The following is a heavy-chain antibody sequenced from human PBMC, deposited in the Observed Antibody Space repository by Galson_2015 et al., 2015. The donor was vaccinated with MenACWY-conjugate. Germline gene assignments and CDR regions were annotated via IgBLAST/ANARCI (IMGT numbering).Heavy chain of an antibody. CDR2: LSSSSSTI. Sequence: SLRLSCEASGVTFGTYRMNWVRQAPGKGLEWVSYLSSSSSTIYYADSVQGRFTFFRDNAKNSLYLQMNTLRDDDTAVYYCASLPVYNYGYSDWWGQGSLVTVSS. V-gene: IGHV3-48*02. CDR3: ASLPVYNYGYSDW. D-gene: IGHD5-18*01. J-gene: IGHJ4*02. CDR1: GVTFGTYR.